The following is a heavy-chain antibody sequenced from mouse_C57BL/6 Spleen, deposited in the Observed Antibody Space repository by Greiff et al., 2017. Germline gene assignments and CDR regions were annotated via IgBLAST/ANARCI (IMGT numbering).Heavy chain of an antibody. D-gene: IGHD2-3*01. CDR2: IYLRSGTT. J-gene: IGHJ4*01. Sequence: VQLQQSGAELARPGASVKLSCTASGYTFTSYGISWVKQRTGQGLEWIGEIYLRSGTTYYYEKLKGKATLTADKSSSTAYMELRRLTSEDAAIYCCARVDGHDYYAMDYWGQGTSVTVPS. V-gene: IGHV1-81*01. CDR1: GYTFTSYG. CDR3: ARVDGHDYYAMDY.